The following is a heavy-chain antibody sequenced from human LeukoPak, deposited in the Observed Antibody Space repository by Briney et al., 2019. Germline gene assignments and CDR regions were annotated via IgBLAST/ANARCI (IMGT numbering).Heavy chain of an antibody. V-gene: IGHV1-2*02. CDR3: ARAPLVRGVIISPYYFDY. CDR1: GYTFTGYY. J-gene: IGHJ4*02. CDR2: INPNSGGT. D-gene: IGHD3-10*01. Sequence: ASVKVSCKASGYTFTGYYMHWVRQAPGQGLEWMGWINPNSGGTNYAQKFQGRVTMTRDTSISTAYMELSRLRSDDTAVYYCARAPLVRGVIISPYYFDYWGQGTLVTVSS.